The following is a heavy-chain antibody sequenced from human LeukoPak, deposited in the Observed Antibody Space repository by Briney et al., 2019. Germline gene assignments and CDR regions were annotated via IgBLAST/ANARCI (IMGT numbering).Heavy chain of an antibody. CDR2: ITNSGTTI. V-gene: IGHV3-48*01. J-gene: IGHJ6*03. CDR1: GFTFSSYN. CDR3: ASSPEDDYYYYSYMDV. Sequence: SGGSLRLSCAASGFTFSSYNMNWVRQAPGKGLEWVSYITNSGTTIYYADSVKGRFTVSRDNSKNTLYLQMNSLRAEDTAVYYCASSPEDDYYYYSYMDVWGKGTTVTVSS.